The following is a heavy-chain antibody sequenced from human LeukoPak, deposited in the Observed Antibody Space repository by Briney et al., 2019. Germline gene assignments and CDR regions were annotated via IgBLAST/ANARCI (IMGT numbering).Heavy chain of an antibody. CDR1: GGTFSSYT. V-gene: IGHV1-69*02. Sequence: SVKVSCKASGGTFSSYTISWVRQAPGQGLEWMGRIIPILGIANYAQKFQGRVTITAEKSTSTAYMELSSLRSEDTAVYYCARAVRGVDTAMVGYNWFDPWGQGTLVTVSS. CDR2: IIPILGIA. J-gene: IGHJ5*02. D-gene: IGHD5-18*01. CDR3: ARAVRGVDTAMVGYNWFDP.